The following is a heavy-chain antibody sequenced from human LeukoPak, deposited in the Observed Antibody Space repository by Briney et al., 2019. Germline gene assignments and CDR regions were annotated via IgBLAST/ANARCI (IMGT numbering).Heavy chain of an antibody. D-gene: IGHD3-3*01. CDR3: ARAHYDFPAGWFDP. Sequence: ASVKVSCKASGYTFNDYYVHWVRQAPGRGLEWMGYFNPNNGGTNYAQKFQGGVTMTRDTSISTAYMELSRLRSDDTAIYFCARAHYDFPAGWFDPWGQGTLVTVS. CDR1: GYTFNDYY. CDR2: FNPNNGGT. V-gene: IGHV1-2*02. J-gene: IGHJ5*02.